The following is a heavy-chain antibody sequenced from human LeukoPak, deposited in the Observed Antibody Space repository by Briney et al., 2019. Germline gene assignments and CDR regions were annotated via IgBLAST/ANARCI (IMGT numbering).Heavy chain of an antibody. Sequence: PGGSLRLSCAASGFTVSSNYTSWVRQAPGKGLEWVSVIYSGGSTYYADSVKGRFTISRDNFKNTLYLQMNSLRVEDTAVYYCARDHCSSISCSEYWGQGTLVTVSS. CDR3: ARDHCSSISCSEY. D-gene: IGHD2-2*01. CDR1: GFTVSSNY. CDR2: IYSGGST. J-gene: IGHJ4*02. V-gene: IGHV3-53*01.